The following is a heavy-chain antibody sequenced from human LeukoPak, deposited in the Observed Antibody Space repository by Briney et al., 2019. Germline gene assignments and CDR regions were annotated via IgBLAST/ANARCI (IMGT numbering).Heavy chain of an antibody. Sequence: SVKVSCKASGGTFSSYAISWVRQAPGQGLEWMGRIIPIFGTANYAQKFQGRVTITADKSTSTAYMELSSLRSEDTAVYYCARGTYDFWSDYPLDYWGQGTLVTVSS. CDR1: GGTFSSYA. J-gene: IGHJ4*02. CDR3: ARGTYDFWSDYPLDY. V-gene: IGHV1-69*06. CDR2: IIPIFGTA. D-gene: IGHD3-3*01.